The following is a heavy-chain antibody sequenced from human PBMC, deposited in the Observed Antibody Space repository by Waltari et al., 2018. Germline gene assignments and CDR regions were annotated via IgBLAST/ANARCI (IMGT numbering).Heavy chain of an antibody. Sequence: QVQLVQSGAEVKKPGASVKVSCKASGSSFTTNGKQGVGPAPGQRLEWMGWIIADNGNTKYSQKFQGRVTLTRDTSASTAYMELGSLRSEDTAVYYCARDEGFAAAGAKYWGQGTLVTVSS. J-gene: IGHJ4*02. D-gene: IGHD6-13*01. V-gene: IGHV1-3*01. CDR1: GSSFTTNG. CDR2: IIADNGNT. CDR3: ARDEGFAAAGAKY.